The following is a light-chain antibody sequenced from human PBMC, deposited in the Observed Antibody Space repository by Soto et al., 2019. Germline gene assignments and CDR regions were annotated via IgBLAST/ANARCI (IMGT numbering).Light chain of an antibody. CDR2: DAS. V-gene: IGKV1-33*01. Sequence: DIQMTQSPSSLSASVGDRVTITCQASQDISNYLNWYQQKLGKAPKPLIYDASNLETGVPSRFSGSGSGTDFTFTISSLQPEDIATYYCQQYSHLITFGQGTRLEI. CDR3: QQYSHLIT. CDR1: QDISNY. J-gene: IGKJ5*01.